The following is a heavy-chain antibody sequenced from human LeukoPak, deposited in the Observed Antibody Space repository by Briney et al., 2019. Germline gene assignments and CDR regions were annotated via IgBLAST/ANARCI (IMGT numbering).Heavy chain of an antibody. V-gene: IGHV3-11*01. D-gene: IGHD4-17*01. Sequence: GGSLRLSCAASGFPFSDYNMRWIRQAPGKGLEWVSSISRSGSSKYYADSVKGRFTLSRDNAKNSLFLQMNSLGAEDTAVYYCARAIDYGDPVYYFDSWGQGTLVTVSS. CDR2: ISRSGSSK. J-gene: IGHJ4*02. CDR1: GFPFSDYN. CDR3: ARAIDYGDPVYYFDS.